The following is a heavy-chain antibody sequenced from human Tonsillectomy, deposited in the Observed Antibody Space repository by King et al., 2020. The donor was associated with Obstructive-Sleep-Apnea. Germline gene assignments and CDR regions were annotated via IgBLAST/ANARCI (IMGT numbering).Heavy chain of an antibody. CDR3: ARDDSSSWYTKYGMDV. J-gene: IGHJ6*02. V-gene: IGHV3-66*01. CDR1: GFTVSSNY. CDR2: IYSGGST. Sequence: VQLAESGGGLVQPGGSLRLSCAASGFTVSSNYMSWVRQAPGKGLEWVSVIYSGGSTYYADSVKGRFTISRDNSKNTLYLQMNSLRAEDTAVYYCARDDSSSWYTKYGMDVWGQGTTVTVSS. D-gene: IGHD6-13*01.